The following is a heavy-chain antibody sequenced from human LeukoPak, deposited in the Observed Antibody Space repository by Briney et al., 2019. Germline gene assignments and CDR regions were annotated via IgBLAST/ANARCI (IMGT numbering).Heavy chain of an antibody. CDR2: ISGSRRYI. Sequence: PGGSLRLSCAASGIPFSNYTLTWVRQAPGKGLVWVSSISGSRRYIHYSDSVRGRFSISRDNAKNSVYLQMDSLTADDTAVYYCARVNGALVVSSEGSWAGSLGFDHWGQGILVIVSS. CDR3: ARVNGALVVSSEGSWAGSLGFDH. V-gene: IGHV3-21*06. D-gene: IGHD2-8*01. CDR1: GIPFSNYT. J-gene: IGHJ4*02.